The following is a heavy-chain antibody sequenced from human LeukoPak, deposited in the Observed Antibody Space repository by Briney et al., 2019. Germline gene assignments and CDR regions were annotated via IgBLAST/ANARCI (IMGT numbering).Heavy chain of an antibody. V-gene: IGHV3-30*02. J-gene: IGHJ5*02. Sequence: GGSLRLSCAASGFTFSSYGMHWVRQAPGKGLKWVAFIRYDGSNKYYADSVKGRFTISRDNSKNTLYLQMNSLRAEDTAVYYCAKGALTGYQFDPWGQGTLVTVSS. CDR2: IRYDGSNK. CDR3: AKGALTGYQFDP. D-gene: IGHD3-9*01. CDR1: GFTFSSYG.